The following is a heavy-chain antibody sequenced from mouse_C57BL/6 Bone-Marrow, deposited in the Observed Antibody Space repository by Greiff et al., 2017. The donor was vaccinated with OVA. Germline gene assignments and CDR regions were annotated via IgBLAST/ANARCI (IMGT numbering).Heavy chain of an antibody. J-gene: IGHJ1*03. V-gene: IGHV1-87*01. Sequence: QVQLQQSGPELARPWASVKISCQAFYTFSRRVHFALRDTNYWMQWVKQRPGQGLEWIGAIYPGNGDTSYNQKFKGKATLTADKSSSTAYMQLSSLTSEDSAVYYCAHLLLRPWYFDVWGTGTTVTVSS. CDR2: GQGLEWIG. D-gene: IGHD1-1*01. CDR1: YTFSRRVH. CDR3: SEDSAVYYCAHLLLRPWYFDV.